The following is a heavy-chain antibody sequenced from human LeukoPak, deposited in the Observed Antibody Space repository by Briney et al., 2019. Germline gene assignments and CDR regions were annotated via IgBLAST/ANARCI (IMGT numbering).Heavy chain of an antibody. CDR2: MNPNSGNT. J-gene: IGHJ6*02. D-gene: IGHD2-15*01. Sequence: ASVKVSCKASGYTFTRYDINWVRQATGQGLEWMGWMNPNSGNTGYAQKFQGRVTMTRNTSISTAYMELSSLRSEDTAVYYCARGILYYYFYYGMDVWGQGTTVTVSS. CDR1: GYTFTRYD. CDR3: ARGILYYYFYYGMDV. V-gene: IGHV1-8*01.